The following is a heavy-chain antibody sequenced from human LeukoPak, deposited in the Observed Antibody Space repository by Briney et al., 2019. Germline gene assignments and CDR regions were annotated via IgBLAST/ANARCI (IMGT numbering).Heavy chain of an antibody. D-gene: IGHD3-10*01. CDR1: GFTFSSYS. CDR3: ARGGGKTGIDY. V-gene: IGHV3-48*04. J-gene: IGHJ4*02. CDR2: ISSSSSTI. Sequence: QPGGSLRLSCAASGFTFSSYSMNWVRQAPGKGLEWVSYISSSSSTIYYADSVKGRFTISRDNAKNSLYLQMNSLRAEDTAVYYCARGGGKTGIDYWGQGTLVTVSS.